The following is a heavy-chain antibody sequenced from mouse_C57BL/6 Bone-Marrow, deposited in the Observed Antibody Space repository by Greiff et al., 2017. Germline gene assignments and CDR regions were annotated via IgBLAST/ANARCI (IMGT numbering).Heavy chain of an antibody. CDR1: GYTFTDYN. V-gene: IGHV1-18*01. Sequence: VQLQQSGPELVKPGASVKIPCKASGYTFTDYNMDWVKQSNGKSLEWIGDITPNNGGTIYNQKFKGKATLTVAKSSSTAYMELRSLTSEDTAVYYCARYYYGRSHRYFYVWGTGTTVTVSS. D-gene: IGHD1-1*01. CDR3: ARYYYGRSHRYFYV. J-gene: IGHJ1*03. CDR2: ITPNNGGT.